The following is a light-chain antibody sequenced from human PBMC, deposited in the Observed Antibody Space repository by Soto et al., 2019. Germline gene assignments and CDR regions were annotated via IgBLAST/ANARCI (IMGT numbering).Light chain of an antibody. CDR3: SSYAGSNNFEV. Sequence: QSVLTQPPSASGSPGQSVTISCTGTSSDVGAYNYVSWYQQHPGKAPKVMIYEVSKRPSGVPDRFSGSKSGNTASLTVSGLQAEDEADYYCSSYAGSNNFEVFGGGTKVTVL. J-gene: IGLJ2*01. CDR1: SSDVGAYNY. V-gene: IGLV2-8*01. CDR2: EVS.